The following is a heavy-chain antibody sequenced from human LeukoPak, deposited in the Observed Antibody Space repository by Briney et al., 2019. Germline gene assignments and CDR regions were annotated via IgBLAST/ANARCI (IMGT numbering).Heavy chain of an antibody. CDR2: IYYSGST. CDR1: GGSISSYY. J-gene: IGHJ4*02. Sequence: PSETLSLTCTVPGGSISSYYWSWIRQPPGKGLEWIGYIYYSGSTNYNPSLKSRVTISVDTSKNQFSLKLSSVTAADTAVYYCARSRGYNYGYNYWGQGTLVTVSS. V-gene: IGHV4-59*01. D-gene: IGHD5-18*01. CDR3: ARSRGYNYGYNY.